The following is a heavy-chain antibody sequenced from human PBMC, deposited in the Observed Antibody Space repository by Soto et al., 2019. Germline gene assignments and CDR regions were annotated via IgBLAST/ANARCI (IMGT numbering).Heavy chain of an antibody. CDR1: GFTFSSYG. V-gene: IGHV3-30*03. CDR3: ILDPLDY. Sequence: GGSLRLSCAASGFTFSSYGIHWVRQAPGKGLEWVAVISYDGSNKYYADSVKGRFTISRDNSKNTLYLQMNSLRAEDTAVYYCILDPLDYWGQGTLVTVTS. CDR2: ISYDGSNK. J-gene: IGHJ4*02.